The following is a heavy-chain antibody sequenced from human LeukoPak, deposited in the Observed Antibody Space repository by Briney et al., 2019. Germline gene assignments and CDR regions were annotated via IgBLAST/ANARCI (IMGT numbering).Heavy chain of an antibody. J-gene: IGHJ6*03. D-gene: IGHD2-15*01. V-gene: IGHV4-39*07. CDR3: ARVGSEGFYYYYYMDV. CDR1: GGSISSSSYY. CDR2: IYYSGST. Sequence: SETLSLTCTVSGGSISSSSYYWGWIRQPPGKGLEWIGSIYYSGSTYYNPSLKSRVTISVDTSKNQFSLKLSSVTAADTAVYYCARVGSEGFYYYYYMDVWGKGTTVTVSS.